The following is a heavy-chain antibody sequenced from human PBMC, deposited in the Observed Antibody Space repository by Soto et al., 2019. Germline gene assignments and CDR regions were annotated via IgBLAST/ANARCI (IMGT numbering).Heavy chain of an antibody. V-gene: IGHV4-39*01. CDR3: ARLPYDTNVSTPYADDAFDL. J-gene: IGHJ3*01. Sequence: PSETLSLTCTVSGGSISDNDYYWNWIRQPPGKGLEWIGTISHTGTAYYNPSLESRVAISVGTSENQFSLNLSSVTAADTAVYYCARLPYDTNVSTPYADDAFDLWGQGTMVTVS. CDR2: ISHTGTA. CDR1: GGSISDNDYY. D-gene: IGHD2-8*01.